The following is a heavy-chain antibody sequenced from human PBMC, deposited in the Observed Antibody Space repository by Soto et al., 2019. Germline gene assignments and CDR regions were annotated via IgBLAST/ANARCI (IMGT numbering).Heavy chain of an antibody. CDR2: IKQDGSEK. CDR1: GFTFSSYW. CDR3: ASGAGFGESYFDY. Sequence: PGGALRLSCAASGFTFSSYWMSWVRQAPGKGLEWVANIKQDGSEKYYVDSVKGRFTISRDNAKNSLFLQMNSLRAEDTAVYYCASGAGFGESYFDYWGQGTLVTVSS. D-gene: IGHD3-10*01. V-gene: IGHV3-7*01. J-gene: IGHJ4*02.